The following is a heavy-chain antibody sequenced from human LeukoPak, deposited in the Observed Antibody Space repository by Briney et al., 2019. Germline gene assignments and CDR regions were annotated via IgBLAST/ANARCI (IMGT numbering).Heavy chain of an antibody. Sequence: GGSLRLSGAASGFTFSSYSMNWVRQAPGKGLEWVSSISSSSSYIYYADSVKGRCTISRDNAKNSLYLQMNSLRAEDTAVYYCARGEGKRYFDWLLPFDYWGQGTLVTVSS. CDR1: GFTFSSYS. CDR2: ISSSSSYI. D-gene: IGHD3-9*01. V-gene: IGHV3-21*01. CDR3: ARGEGKRYFDWLLPFDY. J-gene: IGHJ4*02.